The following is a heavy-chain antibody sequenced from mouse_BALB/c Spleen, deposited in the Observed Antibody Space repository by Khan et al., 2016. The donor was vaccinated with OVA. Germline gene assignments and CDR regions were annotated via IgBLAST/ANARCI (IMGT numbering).Heavy chain of an antibody. CDR2: IRACGSK. CDR3: AKDPHYYVMDY. CDR1: GFSLTDYA. V-gene: IGHV2-6-5*01. Sequence: QMQLKESGPGLVAPSQTLSITCTVSGFSLTDYAISWIRQPPGKGLKWLGVIRACGSKPYYSVLKARLAISKENANSQVFLKVNSLQTDDTAMYYCAKDPHYYVMDYWGQGTSVTVSS. J-gene: IGHJ4*01.